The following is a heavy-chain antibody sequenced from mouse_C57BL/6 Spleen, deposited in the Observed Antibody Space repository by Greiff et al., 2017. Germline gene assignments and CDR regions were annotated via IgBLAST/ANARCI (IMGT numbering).Heavy chain of an antibody. CDR1: GFTFTDYY. V-gene: IGHV7-3*01. CDR3: ARTLGALGY. J-gene: IGHJ2*01. Sequence: EVMLVESGGGLVQPGGSLSLSCAASGFTFTDYYMSWVRQPPGKALEWLGFIRNKANSYATEYRASLKGRFTISRDNSQSILYLQMNALGAEDSATYCCARTLGALGYWGQGTTVT. CDR2: IRNKANSYAT.